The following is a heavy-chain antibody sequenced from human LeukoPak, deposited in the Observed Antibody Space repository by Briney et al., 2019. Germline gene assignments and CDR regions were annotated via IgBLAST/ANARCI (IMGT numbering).Heavy chain of an antibody. CDR1: GFTFSSYA. D-gene: IGHD3-3*01. CDR2: IKEDGSEK. J-gene: IGHJ4*02. Sequence: PGGSLRLSCAASGFTFSSYAMSWVRQAPGKGLEWVANIKEDGSEKYYVDSVKGRFTISRDNAKNSLYLQMNSLRAEDTAFYYCARDRGYDFWSGYYFDYWGQGTLVTVSS. CDR3: ARDRGYDFWSGYYFDY. V-gene: IGHV3-7*01.